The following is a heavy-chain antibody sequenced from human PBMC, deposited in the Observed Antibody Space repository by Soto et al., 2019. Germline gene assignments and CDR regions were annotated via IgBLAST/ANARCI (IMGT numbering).Heavy chain of an antibody. CDR3: ARCVDP. Sequence: QVQLQESGPGLVKPSQTLSLTCTVSGGSISSGGYYCSWIRQHPGKGLEGIGYIYYSGSTYYNPSVESRVTLSVDTSKNQSALNLGAVTAADTAVYYGARCVDPWGQGTLVTVSS. CDR1: GGSISSGGYY. V-gene: IGHV4-31*03. J-gene: IGHJ5*02. CDR2: IYYSGST.